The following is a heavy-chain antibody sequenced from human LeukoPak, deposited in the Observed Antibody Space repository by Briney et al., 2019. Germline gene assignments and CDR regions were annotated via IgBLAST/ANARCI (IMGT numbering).Heavy chain of an antibody. D-gene: IGHD3-22*01. CDR3: ARSPRAMIVVVRYIFDY. CDR2: IYTSGST. J-gene: IGHJ4*02. V-gene: IGHV4-4*07. Sequence: SETLSLTCTVSGGSISSYYWSWIRQPAGKGLEWIGRIYTSGSTNYNLSLKSRVTMSVDTSKNQFSLKLSSVTAADTAVYYCARSPRAMIVVVRYIFDYWGQGTLVTVSS. CDR1: GGSISSYY.